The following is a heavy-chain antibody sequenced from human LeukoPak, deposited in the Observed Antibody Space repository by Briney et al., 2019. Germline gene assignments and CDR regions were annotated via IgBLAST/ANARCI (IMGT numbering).Heavy chain of an antibody. Sequence: ASVKVSCKASGYTFTSYGISWVRQAPGQGLEWMGWISAYNGNTNYAQKLRGRVTMTTDTSTSTAYVELRSLRSDDTAVYYCARVLDANWFDPWGQGTLVTVSS. J-gene: IGHJ5*02. V-gene: IGHV1-18*01. CDR2: ISAYNGNT. CDR1: GYTFTSYG. D-gene: IGHD3/OR15-3a*01. CDR3: ARVLDANWFDP.